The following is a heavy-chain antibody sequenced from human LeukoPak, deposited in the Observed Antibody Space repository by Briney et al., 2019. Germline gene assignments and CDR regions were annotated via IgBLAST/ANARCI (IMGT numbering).Heavy chain of an antibody. CDR1: GGSISSYY. CDR2: IYYSGST. D-gene: IGHD2-15*01. J-gene: IGHJ3*02. CDR3: ARVTDCSGGSCYGAFDI. Sequence: SETLSLTCTVSGGSISSYYWSWIRQPPGKGLEWIGCIYYSGSTNYNPSLKSRVTISVDTSKNQFSLKLSSVTAADTAVYYCARVTDCSGGSCYGAFDIWGQGTMVTVSS. V-gene: IGHV4-59*01.